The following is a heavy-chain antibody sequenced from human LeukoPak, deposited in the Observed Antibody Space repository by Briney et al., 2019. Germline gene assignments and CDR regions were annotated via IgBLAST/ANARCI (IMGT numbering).Heavy chain of an antibody. CDR2: IYYSGST. V-gene: IGHV4-59*01. Sequence: PSETLSLTCTVSGGSISSYYWSWIRQPPGKGLEWIGYIYYSGSTNYNPSLKSRVTISVDTSKNQFSLKLSSVTAAGTAVYYCARARARLYFDYRGQGTLVTVSS. CDR3: ARARARLYFDY. J-gene: IGHJ4*02. D-gene: IGHD1-26*01. CDR1: GGSISSYY.